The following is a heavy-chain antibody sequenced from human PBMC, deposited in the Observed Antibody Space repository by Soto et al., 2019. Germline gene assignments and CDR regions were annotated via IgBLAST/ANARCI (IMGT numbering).Heavy chain of an antibody. CDR1: GGSISSYY. V-gene: IGHV4-59*08. D-gene: IGHD3-22*01. J-gene: IGHJ4*02. CDR3: AVGDSSGFYFDY. Sequence: PSETLSLTCTVSGGSISSYYWSWIRQPPGKGLEWIGYIYYSGSTNYNPSLKSRVTISVDTSKNQFSLKLSSVTAADTAVYYCAVGDSSGFYFDYWGQGTLVTVSS. CDR2: IYYSGST.